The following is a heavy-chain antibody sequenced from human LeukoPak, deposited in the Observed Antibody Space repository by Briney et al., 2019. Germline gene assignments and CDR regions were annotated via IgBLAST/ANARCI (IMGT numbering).Heavy chain of an antibody. CDR2: IYYSGST. CDR1: GGSISSSSYY. V-gene: IGHV4-39*01. CDR3: ARTSVSYVSY. Sequence: SETLSLTCTVSGGSISSSSYYWGWIRQPPGKGLEWIGSIYYSGSTYYNPSLKSRVTISVDTSKNQFSLKLSSVTAADTAVYYCARTSVSYVSYWGQGTLVTVSS. D-gene: IGHD1-26*01. J-gene: IGHJ4*02.